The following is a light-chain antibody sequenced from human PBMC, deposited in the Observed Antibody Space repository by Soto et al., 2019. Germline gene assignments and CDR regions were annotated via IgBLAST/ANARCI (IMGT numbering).Light chain of an antibody. V-gene: IGKV3-20*01. CDR3: QQYETVVT. CDR2: GAS. J-gene: IGKJ1*01. Sequence: EIVMTQSPATLSVSPGERATLSCRASQSVSSNYLAWYQQKPGQAPRLLIYGASSRATGIPERFSGSGSGTDFTLTISRLEPEDVAVYYCQQYETVVTFGQGTKVDIK. CDR1: QSVSSNY.